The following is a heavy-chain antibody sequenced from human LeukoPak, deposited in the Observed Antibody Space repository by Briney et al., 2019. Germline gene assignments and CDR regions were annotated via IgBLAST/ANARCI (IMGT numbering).Heavy chain of an antibody. D-gene: IGHD6-19*01. Sequence: PGGSLRLSCAASGFTVSSSHMSWVRQAPGKGLEWVSVMFSGGTPYYADSVKGRFTISRDNSKNTLFLQMSSLRAEDTAVYYCTRGISSGSAFQIGAQGTMLTVFS. J-gene: IGHJ3*02. V-gene: IGHV3-53*01. CDR2: MFSGGTP. CDR3: TRGISSGSAFQI. CDR1: GFTVSSSH.